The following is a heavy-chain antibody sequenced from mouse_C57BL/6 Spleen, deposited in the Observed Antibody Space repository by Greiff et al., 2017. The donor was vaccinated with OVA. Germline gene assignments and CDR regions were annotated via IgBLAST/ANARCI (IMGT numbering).Heavy chain of an antibody. CDR3: ARYYYGSSLYWYFDV. CDR1: GYTFTSYW. V-gene: IGHV1-69*01. CDR2: IDPSDSYT. D-gene: IGHD1-1*01. Sequence: QVQLQQPGAELVMPGASVKLSCKASGYTFTSYWMHWVKQRPGQGLEWIGEIDPSDSYTNYNQKFKGKSTLTVDKSSSPAYMQLSSLTSEDSAVYYCARYYYGSSLYWYFDVWGTGTTVTVSS. J-gene: IGHJ1*03.